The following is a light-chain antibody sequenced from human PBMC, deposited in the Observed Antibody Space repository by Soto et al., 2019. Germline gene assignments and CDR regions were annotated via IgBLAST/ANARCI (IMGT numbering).Light chain of an antibody. CDR1: GGDIGSCNR. J-gene: IGLJ1*01. CDR2: VVP. V-gene: IGLV2-14*01. Sequence: QSVLTQPASVSGSHGQAIAISCTGTGGDIGSCNRVSWCQQHPGQTPRRMVWVVPVRPSGVSTRSSGSTAGDAASLTCSGRQAADEADYYCSSYTASSTVVFGTGTKVAVL. CDR3: SSYTASSTVV.